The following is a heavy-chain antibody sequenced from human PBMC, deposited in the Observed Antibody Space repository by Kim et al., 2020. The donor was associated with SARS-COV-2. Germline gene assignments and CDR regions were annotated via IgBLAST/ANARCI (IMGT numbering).Heavy chain of an antibody. CDR1: GGSFSGYY. V-gene: IGHV4-34*01. J-gene: IGHJ4*01. CDR3: ARDSLFCGGDCYAIDY. D-gene: IGHD2-21*02. Sequence: SETLSLTCAVYGGSFSGYYWSWIRQPPGKGLEWIGEINHSGSTNYNPSLKSRVTISVDTSKNQFSLKLSSVTAADTAVYYCARDSLFCGGDCYAIDYWG. CDR2: INHSGST.